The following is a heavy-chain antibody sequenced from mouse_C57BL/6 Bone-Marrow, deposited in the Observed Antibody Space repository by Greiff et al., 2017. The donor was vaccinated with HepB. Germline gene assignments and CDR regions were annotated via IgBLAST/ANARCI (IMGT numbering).Heavy chain of an antibody. V-gene: IGHV3-6*01. D-gene: IGHD2-4*01. CDR1: GYSITSGYY. CDR2: ISYDGSN. CDR3: ARAPYDYNWYFDV. J-gene: IGHJ1*03. Sequence: EVKLQESGPGLVKPSQSLSLTCSVTGYSITSGYYWNWIRQFPGNKLEWMGYISYDGSNNYNPSLKNRISITRDTSKNQFFLKLNSVTTEDTATYYCARAPYDYNWYFDVWGTGTTVTVSS.